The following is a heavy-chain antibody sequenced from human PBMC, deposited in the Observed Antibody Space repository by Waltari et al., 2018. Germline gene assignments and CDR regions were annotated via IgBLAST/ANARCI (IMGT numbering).Heavy chain of an antibody. Sequence: QVHLVQSGAEVKTPGASVKVSCKASGYPFTSASFTWARQAPGQGLEWMGWINAYNGNTNYAQKFQGRFTMTIDTSTTTAYMELRSLRSDDTAVYYCVRDGSGASFTFNYWGHGTLVTVSS. D-gene: IGHD1-26*01. CDR3: VRDGSGASFTFNY. V-gene: IGHV1-18*01. CDR2: INAYNGNT. CDR1: GYPFTSAS. J-gene: IGHJ4*01.